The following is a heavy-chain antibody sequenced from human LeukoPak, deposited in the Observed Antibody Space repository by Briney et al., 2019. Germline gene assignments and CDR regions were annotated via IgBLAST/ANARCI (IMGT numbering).Heavy chain of an antibody. CDR3: ARTMVRGDNSWFDS. V-gene: IGHV4-30-4*07. J-gene: IGHJ5*01. CDR2: IFYSGST. CDR1: GGSIRSGGNS. D-gene: IGHD3-10*01. Sequence: SETLSLTCTLSGGSIRSGGNSWSWTRQPPGKGLEWIGYIFYSGSTYYNPSLKSRVTISVDMSKNQFSLNLTSLTAADTAVYYCARTMVRGDNSWFDSWGQGTLVTVSS.